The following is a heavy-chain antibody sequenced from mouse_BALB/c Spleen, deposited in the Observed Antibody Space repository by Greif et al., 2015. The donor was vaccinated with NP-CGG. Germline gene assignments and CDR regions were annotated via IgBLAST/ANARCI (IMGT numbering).Heavy chain of an antibody. V-gene: IGHV1S81*02. Sequence: QVQLKESGAELVKPGASVKQSCKASGYTFTSYWMHWVKQRPGQGLEWIGEINPSNGRTNYNEKFKSKATLTVDKSSSTAYMQLSSLTSEDSAVYYCAIYDGYYYYAMDYWGQGTSVTVSS. CDR3: AIYDGYYYYAMDY. CDR1: GYTFTSYW. D-gene: IGHD2-3*01. J-gene: IGHJ4*01. CDR2: INPSNGRT.